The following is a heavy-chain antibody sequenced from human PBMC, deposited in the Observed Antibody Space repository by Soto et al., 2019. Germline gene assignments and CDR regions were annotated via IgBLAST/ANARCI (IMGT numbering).Heavy chain of an antibody. D-gene: IGHD2-15*01. J-gene: IGHJ4*02. V-gene: IGHV3-23*01. CDR1: GFTFSSYA. Sequence: GGSLRLSCAASGFTFSSYAMSWVRQAPGKGLEWVSAISGSGGSTYYADSVKGRFIISRDNSKNTLYLQMNSLRAEDTAVYYCAKDRVVVVAATGYFDYRAQRTPVTVSS. CDR3: AKDRVVVVAATGYFDY. CDR2: ISGSGGST.